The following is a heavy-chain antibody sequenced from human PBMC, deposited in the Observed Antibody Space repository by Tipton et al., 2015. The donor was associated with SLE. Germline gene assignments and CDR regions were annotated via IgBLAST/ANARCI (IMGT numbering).Heavy chain of an antibody. CDR3: AKDLHTSGL. V-gene: IGHV3-53*01. Sequence: SLRLSCAVSGFSVSNDYMSWVRLAPGKGPEWVSVVSIGGTKYYTDSVKGRFTISRDNSENMVYLQMNGLRAEDTAVYYCAKDLHTSGLWGQGTLVTVSS. CDR1: GFSVSNDY. D-gene: IGHD2-15*01. J-gene: IGHJ4*02. CDR2: VSIGGTK.